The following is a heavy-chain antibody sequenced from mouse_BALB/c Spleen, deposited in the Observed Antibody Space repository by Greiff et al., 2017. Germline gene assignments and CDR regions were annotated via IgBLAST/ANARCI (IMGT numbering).Heavy chain of an antibody. CDR1: GFSLTSYG. CDR3: ARDPYYRYDDYAMDY. J-gene: IGHJ4*01. CDR2: IWAGGST. Sequence: VQLVESGPGLVAPSQSLSITCTVSGFSLTSYGVHWVRQPPGKGLEWLGVIWAGGSTNYNSALMSRLSISKDNSKSQVFLKMNSLQTDDTAMYYCARDPYYRYDDYAMDYWGQGTSVTVSS. V-gene: IGHV2-9*02. D-gene: IGHD2-14*01.